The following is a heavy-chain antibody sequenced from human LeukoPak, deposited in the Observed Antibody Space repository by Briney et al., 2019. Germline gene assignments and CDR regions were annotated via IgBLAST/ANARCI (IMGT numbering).Heavy chain of an antibody. V-gene: IGHV3-48*02. CDR1: ELAFTSYN. CDR3: ARGTYFYDSSGYYHGWYFDY. D-gene: IGHD3-22*01. J-gene: IGHJ4*02. Sequence: GGSLRLSCAASELAFTSYNMNWVRQAPGKGLEWVSYISSSSSPMYNADSVKGRFTISRDSAKNSLYLQMNSLRDEDTAVYYCARGTYFYDSSGYYHGWYFDYWGQGTLVTVSS. CDR2: ISSSSSPM.